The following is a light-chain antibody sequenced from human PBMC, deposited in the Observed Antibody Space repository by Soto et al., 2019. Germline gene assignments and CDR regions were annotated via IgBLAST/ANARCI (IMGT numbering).Light chain of an antibody. J-gene: IGKJ1*01. V-gene: IGKV3-15*01. CDR2: GAS. CDR1: QSVGSN. Sequence: TLSVSPGERATLSCRASQSVGSNVAWYQQKPGQAPRLLIYGASSRATGIPARVSGSGSGTDFTHTISSLQSDDVGVYYCQQYNERPPLRFGQGTKVDIK. CDR3: QQYNERPPLR.